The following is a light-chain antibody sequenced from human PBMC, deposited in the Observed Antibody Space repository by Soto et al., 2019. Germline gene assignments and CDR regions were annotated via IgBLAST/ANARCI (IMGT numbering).Light chain of an antibody. CDR1: QSVSSY. J-gene: IGKJ2*01. Sequence: EIVSTQSPATLSLSPGERATLSCRASQSVSSYLAWYQQKPGQAPRLLIYDASKRATGIPARFSGSGSGTDFTLTISSLEPEDSAVYYCQQRSNWPHTFGQGTELEIK. CDR3: QQRSNWPHT. V-gene: IGKV3-11*01. CDR2: DAS.